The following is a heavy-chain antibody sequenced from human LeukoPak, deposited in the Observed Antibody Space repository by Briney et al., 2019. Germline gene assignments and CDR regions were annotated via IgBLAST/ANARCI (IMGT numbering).Heavy chain of an antibody. CDR2: YYYIGSA. CDR3: ATESSGYNYGQGWYFDL. D-gene: IGHD5-18*01. J-gene: IGHJ2*01. V-gene: IGHV4-59*01. Sequence: SETLSLTCTVSGGSISNYYWSWIRQPPGKGLEGIGYYYYIGSANYNPSLKSRVTISVDTSKNQFSLKLSSVTAADTAVYYCATESSGYNYGQGWYFDLWGRGTLVTVSS. CDR1: GGSISNYY.